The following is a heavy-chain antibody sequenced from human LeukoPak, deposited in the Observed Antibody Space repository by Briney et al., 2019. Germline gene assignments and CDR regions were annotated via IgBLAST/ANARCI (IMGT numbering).Heavy chain of an antibody. J-gene: IGHJ4*02. CDR1: GGSISSYY. V-gene: IGHV4-59*01. Sequence: PSETLSLTCTVSGGSISSYYWSWIRQPPGKGLEWIGYIYYSGSTNYNPSLKSRVTISVDTSKNQFSLKLSSVTAADTAVYYCARGRPYYYGSGSYYYFDYWGQGTLVTVSS. CDR2: IYYSGST. D-gene: IGHD3-10*01. CDR3: ARGRPYYYGSGSYYYFDY.